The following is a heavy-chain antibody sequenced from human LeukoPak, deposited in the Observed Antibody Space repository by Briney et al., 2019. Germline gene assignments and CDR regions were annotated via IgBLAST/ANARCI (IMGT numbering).Heavy chain of an antibody. D-gene: IGHD2-2*01. CDR3: AKGPLRGTAAAIDY. Sequence: GGSLRLSCAASGFTFNNYGMHWVRQAPGKGLEWVAVISYGGRNKHYPDSVKGRFTISRDISTDTLWLQMDSLRTEDTAVYYCAKGPLRGTAAAIDYWGQGTLVTVSS. CDR1: GFTFNNYG. V-gene: IGHV3-30*18. CDR2: ISYGGRNK. J-gene: IGHJ4*02.